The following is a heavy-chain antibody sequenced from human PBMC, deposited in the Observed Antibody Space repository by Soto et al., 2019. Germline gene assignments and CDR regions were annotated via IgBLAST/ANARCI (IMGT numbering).Heavy chain of an antibody. D-gene: IGHD2-2*01. V-gene: IGHV3-7*04. Sequence: PGGSLRLSCAASGFTFSSYAMSWVRQAPGKGLEWVANIRQDGSKINYVDSVKGRFTISRDNTKNSLYLQMNSLRAEDTAIYYCAREVVVSRGASYFGYWGPGTLVTVSS. CDR1: GFTFSSYA. CDR3: AREVVVSRGASYFGY. CDR2: IRQDGSKI. J-gene: IGHJ4*02.